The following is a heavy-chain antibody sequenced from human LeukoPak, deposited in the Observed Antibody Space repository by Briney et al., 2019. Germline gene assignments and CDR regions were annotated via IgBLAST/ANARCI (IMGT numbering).Heavy chain of an antibody. CDR1: GGSISSYY. D-gene: IGHD3-16*02. V-gene: IGHV4-59*01. J-gene: IGHJ2*01. Sequence: PSETLSLTCTVSGGSISSYYWSWIRQPPGKGLERIGYIYYSGSTNYNPSLKSRVTISVDTSKNQFSLKLSSVTAADTAVYYCARDGAIDDYVWGSYPQRYFDLWGRGTLVTVSS. CDR3: ARDGAIDDYVWGSYPQRYFDL. CDR2: IYYSGST.